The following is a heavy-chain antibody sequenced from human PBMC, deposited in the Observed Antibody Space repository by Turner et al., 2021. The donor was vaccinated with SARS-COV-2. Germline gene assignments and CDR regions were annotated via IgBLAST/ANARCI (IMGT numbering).Heavy chain of an antibody. CDR1: GFTFSSND. J-gene: IGHJ5*02. CDR3: AKDQFLRYYDSSGYLNWFDP. V-gene: IGHV3-23*01. D-gene: IGHD3-22*01. CDR2: ISGSGSST. Sequence: EVQLLESGGVLVQPGGSLRLSCAASGFTFSSNDMSWVRQAQGKGLEWGSAISGSGSSTYYADSVKGRFTISRDNSKNTLYLQMNSLRAEDTAVYYCAKDQFLRYYDSSGYLNWFDPWGQGTLVTVSS.